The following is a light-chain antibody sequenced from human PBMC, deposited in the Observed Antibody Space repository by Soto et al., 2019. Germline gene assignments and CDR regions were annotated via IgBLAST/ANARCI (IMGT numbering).Light chain of an antibody. Sequence: EILLTQSPFTLSVSPGERVTLSCRASQSVSTKLAWYQQRPGQAPRLLIYGASTRATDVPARFSGSGADTEFTLTISSLQSEDFVVYYCQQYNNWSPYTFGEGTRLEI. CDR2: GAS. V-gene: IGKV3-15*01. J-gene: IGKJ2*01. CDR3: QQYNNWSPYT. CDR1: QSVSTK.